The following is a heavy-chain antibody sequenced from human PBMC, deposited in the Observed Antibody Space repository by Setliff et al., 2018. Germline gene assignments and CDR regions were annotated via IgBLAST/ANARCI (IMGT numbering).Heavy chain of an antibody. CDR3: ARLALTGYDSSGYYYALDYYYYMDV. CDR2: ISTSSSTI. J-gene: IGHJ6*03. V-gene: IGHV3-48*01. D-gene: IGHD3-22*01. Sequence: GGSLRLSCVASGFTFSSHGMTWVRLAPGKGLEWISYISTSSSTIYYAASVKGRFTISRDNANHTLYLQMNSLRADDTAVYYCARLALTGYDSSGYYYALDYYYYMDVWGKGTTVTVSS. CDR1: GFTFSSHG.